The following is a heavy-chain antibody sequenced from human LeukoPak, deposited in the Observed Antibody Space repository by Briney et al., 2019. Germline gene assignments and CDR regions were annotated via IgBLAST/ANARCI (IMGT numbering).Heavy chain of an antibody. D-gene: IGHD3-3*01. V-gene: IGHV4-34*01. CDR2: INHSGST. CDR3: ARDSTRSSGYDFWSGYYHYYYGMDV. CDR1: GGSFSGYY. J-gene: IGHJ6*02. Sequence: SETLSLTCAVYGGSFSGYYWSWIRQPPGKGLEWIGEINHSGSTNYNPSLKSRVTISVDTSKNQFSLKLSSVTAADTAVYYCARDSTRSSGYDFWSGYYHYYYGMDVWGQGTTVTVSS.